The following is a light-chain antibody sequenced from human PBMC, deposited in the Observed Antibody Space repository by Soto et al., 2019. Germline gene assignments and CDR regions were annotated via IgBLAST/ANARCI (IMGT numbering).Light chain of an antibody. CDR2: DAS. CDR3: QLCQHLPPLS. Sequence: DIEMTQSPYSLSASVGDRVTITCQASQDIRNYLNWYQQKPGKDPNLLIYDASNLRAGVLSRFSGSGSGTEFTFTISSLQPEDIATYYCQLCQHLPPLSFGGGTKVEL. CDR1: QDIRNY. V-gene: IGKV1-33*01. J-gene: IGKJ4*01.